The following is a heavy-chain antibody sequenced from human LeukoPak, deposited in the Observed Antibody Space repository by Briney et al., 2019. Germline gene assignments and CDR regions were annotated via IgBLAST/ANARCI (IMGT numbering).Heavy chain of an antibody. Sequence: SETLSLTCAVYGGSFSGYYWSWIRQPPGKGLEWIGEINHSGSTNYNPSLKSRVTISVDTSKYQFSLKLSSVTAADTAVYYCARGESIAARRDWGQGTLVTVSS. J-gene: IGHJ4*02. CDR3: ARGESIAARRD. D-gene: IGHD6-6*01. CDR2: INHSGST. V-gene: IGHV4-34*01. CDR1: GGSFSGYY.